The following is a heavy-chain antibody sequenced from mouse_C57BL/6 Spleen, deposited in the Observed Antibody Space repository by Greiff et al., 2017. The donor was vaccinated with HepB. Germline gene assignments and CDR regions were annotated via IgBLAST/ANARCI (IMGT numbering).Heavy chain of an antibody. D-gene: IGHD1-1*01. CDR2: INPSTGGT. Sequence: VQLQQSGPELVKPGASVKISCKASGYSFTGYYMHWVKQSSEKSLEWIGEINPSTGGTSYNQKFKGKATLTVDKSSITAYMQLQSLTSDDSAVYYCARFTTVVDWYFDVWGTGTTVTVSS. CDR3: ARFTTVVDWYFDV. J-gene: IGHJ1*03. CDR1: GYSFTGYY. V-gene: IGHV1-43*01.